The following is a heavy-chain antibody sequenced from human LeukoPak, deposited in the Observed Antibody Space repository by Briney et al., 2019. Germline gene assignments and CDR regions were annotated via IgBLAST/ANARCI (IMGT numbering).Heavy chain of an antibody. CDR1: GFTFSSYA. CDR3: ARDSVAAGRVEDYYGMDV. J-gene: IGHJ6*02. Sequence: GRSLGLSCAASGFTFSSYAMHWVRQAPGKGLEWVAVISYDGSNKYYADSVKGRFTISRDNSKNTLYLQMNSLRAEDTAVYYCARDSVAAGRVEDYYGMDVWGQGTTVTVSS. D-gene: IGHD6-13*01. V-gene: IGHV3-30-3*01. CDR2: ISYDGSNK.